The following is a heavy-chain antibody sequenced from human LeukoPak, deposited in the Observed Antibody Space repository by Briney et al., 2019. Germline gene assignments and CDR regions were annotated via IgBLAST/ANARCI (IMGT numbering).Heavy chain of an antibody. J-gene: IGHJ6*02. V-gene: IGHV4-30-2*01. CDR3: ARASYSNSAYYYYYGMDV. CDR2: IYHSGST. Sequence: SETLSLTCAVSGGSIGSGGYSWSWIRQPPGKGLEWIGYIYHSGSTYYNPSLKSRVTISVDRSKNQFSLKLSSVTAADTAVYYCARASYSNSAYYYYYGMDVWGQGTTVTVSS. CDR1: GGSIGSGGYS. D-gene: IGHD4-11*01.